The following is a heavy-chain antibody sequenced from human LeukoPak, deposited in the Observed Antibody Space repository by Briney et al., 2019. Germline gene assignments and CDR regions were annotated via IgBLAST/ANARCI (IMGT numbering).Heavy chain of an antibody. D-gene: IGHD3-22*01. V-gene: IGHV1-18*01. CDR1: GYTFTASG. J-gene: IGHJ5*02. CDR2: ISAYNGNT. CDR3: ARDYYENRTYAFLVGVFDP. Sequence: ASVKVSCKASGYTFTASGPSWVRQAPGQGLEWMGWISAYNGNTYYAKKFQGRVTMTTDTSANTAYMELRRLRSDDTAVYYCARDYYENRTYAFLVGVFDPWGQGTLVTVSS.